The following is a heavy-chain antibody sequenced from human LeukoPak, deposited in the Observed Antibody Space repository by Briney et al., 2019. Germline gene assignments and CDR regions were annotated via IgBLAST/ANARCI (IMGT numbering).Heavy chain of an antibody. J-gene: IGHJ3*02. CDR2: IYHSGST. D-gene: IGHD5-12*01. CDR3: ARVRVATIGSGGGAFDI. CDR1: GGSISSGGYS. V-gene: IGHV4-30-2*01. Sequence: KASQTLSLTCAVSGGSISSGGYSWSWIRQPPGKGLEWIGYIYHSGSTYYNPSLKSRVTISVDRSKNQFSLKLSSVTAADTAVYYCARVRVATIGSGGGAFDIWGQGTMVTVSS.